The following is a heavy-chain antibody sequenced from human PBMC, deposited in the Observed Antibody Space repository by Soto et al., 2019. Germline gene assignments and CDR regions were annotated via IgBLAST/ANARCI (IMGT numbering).Heavy chain of an antibody. CDR2: IYWDDDQ. V-gene: IGHV2-5*02. D-gene: IGHD6-13*01. J-gene: IGHJ5*02. CDR1: GFSLSTSGGG. Sequence: QITLKESGPTLVKPTQTLTLTCTFSGFSLSTSGGGVGWIRQPPGKALEWLALIYWDDDQRYSPSLKSRLTITQDTSKSQVVLTVTNMDTVDTATYYCAPLTIAAAGIDRNWFDPWGPGTLVTVSS. CDR3: APLTIAAAGIDRNWFDP.